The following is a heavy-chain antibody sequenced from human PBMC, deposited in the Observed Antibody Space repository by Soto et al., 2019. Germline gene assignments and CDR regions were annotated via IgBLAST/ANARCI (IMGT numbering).Heavy chain of an antibody. D-gene: IGHD3-10*01. Sequence: QVQLVESGGGVVQPGRSLKLSCVASGFTFRRSGMHWVRQAPGKGLEWVAVISNDESDKYYADSVKGRFTISRDNSKNTVSLPLTRLRPQDTAVYYGAKDGSVLGFYGMDVWGQGTTVT. V-gene: IGHV3-30*18. CDR3: AKDGSVLGFYGMDV. CDR1: GFTFRRSG. J-gene: IGHJ6*02. CDR2: ISNDESDK.